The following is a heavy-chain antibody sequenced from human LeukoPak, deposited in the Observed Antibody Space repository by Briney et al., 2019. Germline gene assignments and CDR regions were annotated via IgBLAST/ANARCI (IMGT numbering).Heavy chain of an antibody. CDR1: GFTFSSYS. V-gene: IGHV3-49*04. D-gene: IGHD3-22*01. CDR2: IRSKAYGGTT. Sequence: PGGSLRLSCAASGFTFSSYSMNWVRQAPGKGLEWVGFIRSKAYGGTTEYAASVKGRFTISRDDSKSIAYLQMNSLKTEDTAVYYCTRALTEGYYDSSGSHWGQGTLVTVSS. CDR3: TRALTEGYYDSSGSH. J-gene: IGHJ4*02.